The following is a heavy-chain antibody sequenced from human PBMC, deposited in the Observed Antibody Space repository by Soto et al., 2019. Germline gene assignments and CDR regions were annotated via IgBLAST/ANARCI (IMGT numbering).Heavy chain of an antibody. CDR1: GFTFSTYA. D-gene: IGHD5-12*01. Sequence: EVQLLESGGKLVQPGGSLTLSCAASGFTFSTYAMAWVRQAPGKGLEWVSGVSASGLNTDYADPVKGRFYISRDNSKNTVSLHMNSLGAEDTALYYCATERPRRTSGYCFDYWGQGTPVTVSS. CDR2: VSASGLNT. CDR3: ATERPRRTSGYCFDY. J-gene: IGHJ4*02. V-gene: IGHV3-23*01.